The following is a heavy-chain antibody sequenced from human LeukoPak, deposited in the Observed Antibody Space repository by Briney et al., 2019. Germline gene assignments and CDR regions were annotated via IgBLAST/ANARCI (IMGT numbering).Heavy chain of an antibody. CDR2: ISGSGGST. CDR1: GFTFSSYA. V-gene: IGHV3-23*01. Sequence: GGSLRLSYAASGFTFSSYAMSWVRQAPGKGLEWVSAISGSGGSTYYADSVKGRFTISRDNSKNTLYLQMNSLRAEDTAVYYCAKRGIAARSPSNYYFDYWGQGTLVTVSS. D-gene: IGHD6-6*01. CDR3: AKRGIAARSPSNYYFDY. J-gene: IGHJ4*02.